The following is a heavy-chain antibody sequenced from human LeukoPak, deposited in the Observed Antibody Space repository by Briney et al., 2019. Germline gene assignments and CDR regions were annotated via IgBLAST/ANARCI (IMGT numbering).Heavy chain of an antibody. CDR2: ISDNSVYI. CDR1: GFTFSSYS. J-gene: IGHJ1*01. Sequence: PGGSLRLSCAASGFTFSSYSMNWVRQAPGKGLEWVSSISDNSVYIYSADSVKGRFATSRDNAKNSLYLQMNRLRAEDTAVYYCTTPAAGPRAEYSQHWGQGTLVTVSS. D-gene: IGHD6-13*01. V-gene: IGHV3-21*01. CDR3: TTPAAGPRAEYSQH.